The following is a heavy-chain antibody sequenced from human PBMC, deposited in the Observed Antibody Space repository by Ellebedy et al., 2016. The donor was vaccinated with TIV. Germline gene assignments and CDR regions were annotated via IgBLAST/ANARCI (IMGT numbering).Heavy chain of an antibody. J-gene: IGHJ4*02. CDR3: VKDRGDIIRDFDY. V-gene: IGHV3-66*01. D-gene: IGHD2-21*02. CDR1: GLTVSTND. CDR2: IHGSGSP. Sequence: GESLKISCAVSGLTVSTNDMSWVRQAPGKGLEWVSVIHGSGSPYYADSVKGRFTISRDSPKNTLYLQMSSLRPEDTAMYYCVKDRGDIIRDFDYWGQGTLVTVSS.